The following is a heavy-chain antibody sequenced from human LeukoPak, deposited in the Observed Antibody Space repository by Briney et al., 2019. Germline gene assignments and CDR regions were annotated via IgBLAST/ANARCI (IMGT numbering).Heavy chain of an antibody. J-gene: IGHJ4*02. CDR2: INHSGST. CDR1: GGSFSGYY. V-gene: IGHV4-34*01. D-gene: IGHD3-16*02. Sequence: SETLSLTCAVYGGSFSGYYWSWIRQPPGKGLEWIGEINHSGSTNYNPSLKSRVTISVDTSKNQFSLKLSSVTAADTAVYYCARKAIQKGGFYDYVWGSYHTHDYWGQGTLVTVSS. CDR3: ARKAIQKGGFYDYVWGSYHTHDY.